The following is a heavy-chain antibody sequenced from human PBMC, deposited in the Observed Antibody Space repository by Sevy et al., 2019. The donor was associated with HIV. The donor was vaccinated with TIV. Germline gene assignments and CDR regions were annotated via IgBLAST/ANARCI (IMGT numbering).Heavy chain of an antibody. Sequence: GGFLRLSCAASGFTFSSFAMGWVRQAPGKGLDWISVISGTGDHTYYADSVKGRFTISRDNSKNTLFLQMNSLRAKDTAIFYCAKKMGGGSGMAFLVDYWGQGTLVTVSS. CDR1: GFTFSSFA. J-gene: IGHJ4*02. CDR2: ISGTGDHT. V-gene: IGHV3-23*01. CDR3: AKKMGGGSGMAFLVDY. D-gene: IGHD2-8*01.